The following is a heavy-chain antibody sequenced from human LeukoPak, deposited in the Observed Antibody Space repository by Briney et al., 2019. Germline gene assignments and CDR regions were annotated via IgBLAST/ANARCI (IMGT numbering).Heavy chain of an antibody. CDR2: IYSGGST. J-gene: IGHJ4*02. D-gene: IGHD5-18*01. CDR1: GFTVSSNY. V-gene: IGHV3-53*04. Sequence: GGSLRLSCAASGFTVSSNYMSWVRQAPGKGLEWVSVIYSGGSTYYADSVKGRFTISRHNSKNTLYLQMNSLRAEDTAVYYCARVGGYSYGYYFDYWGQGTLVTVSS. CDR3: ARVGGYSYGYYFDY.